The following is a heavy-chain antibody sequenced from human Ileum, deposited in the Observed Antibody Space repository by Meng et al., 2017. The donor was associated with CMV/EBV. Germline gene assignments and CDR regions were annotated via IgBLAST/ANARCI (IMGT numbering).Heavy chain of an antibody. CDR1: GGSISSSNW. D-gene: IGHD3-3*01. J-gene: IGHJ4*02. CDR3: ARRYYDFWSGYPYYFDY. V-gene: IGHV4-4*02. CDR2: IYHSGST. Sequence: SETLSLTCAVSGGSISSSNWWSWVRQPPGKGLEWIGEIYHSGSTNYNPSLKSRVTISVDTSKNQFSLKLSSVTAADTAVYYCARRYYDFWSGYPYYFDYWGQGTLVTVSS.